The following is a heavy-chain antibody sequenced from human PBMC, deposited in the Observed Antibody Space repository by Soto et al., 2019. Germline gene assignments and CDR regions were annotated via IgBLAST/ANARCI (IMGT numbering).Heavy chain of an antibody. CDR1: GGSFSGYY. CDR2: INHSGST. CDR3: ARGRYMVRGVIMAA. Sequence: SETLSLTCAVYGGSFSGYYWSWIRQPPGKGLEWIGEINHSGSTNYNPSLKSRVTISVDTSKNQFSLKLSSVTAADTAVYYCARGRYMVRGVIMAAWGQGTLVTVSS. V-gene: IGHV4-34*01. D-gene: IGHD3-10*01. J-gene: IGHJ5*02.